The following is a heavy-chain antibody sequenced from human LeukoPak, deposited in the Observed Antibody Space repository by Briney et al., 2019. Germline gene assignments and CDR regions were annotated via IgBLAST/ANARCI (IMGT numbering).Heavy chain of an antibody. Sequence: SETLSLTCAVYGGSFSGYYWTWIRQPPGKGLEWIGEISQGGSTNYSPSLKSRATIAVDTSKNQFSLRLSSVTAADTAVYYCASGKAAERLQDWGQGTLVTVSS. J-gene: IGHJ1*01. D-gene: IGHD6-13*01. CDR3: ASGKAAERLQD. CDR2: ISQGGST. V-gene: IGHV4-34*01. CDR1: GGSFSGYY.